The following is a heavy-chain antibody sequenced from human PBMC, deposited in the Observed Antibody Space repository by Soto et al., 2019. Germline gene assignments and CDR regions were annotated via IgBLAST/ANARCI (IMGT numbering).Heavy chain of an antibody. CDR2: ISAYNGNT. V-gene: IGHV1-18*01. Sequence: GASVKVSCKASGYTFTSYGISWVRQAPGQGLEWMGWISAYNGNTNYAQKLQGRVTMTTDTSTSTACMELRSLRSDDTAVYYCARVGRRAEYSYGYRYYYYGMDVWAKGPRSPSP. CDR1: GYTFTSYG. D-gene: IGHD5-18*01. J-gene: IGHJ6*02. CDR3: ARVGRRAEYSYGYRYYYYGMDV.